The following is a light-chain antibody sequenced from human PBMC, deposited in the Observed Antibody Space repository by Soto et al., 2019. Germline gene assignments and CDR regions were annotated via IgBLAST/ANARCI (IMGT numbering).Light chain of an antibody. Sequence: SYVLTQPPSVSVAPGQMATITCGGNNIGRKGVHWYQQKPGQAPVLVVHDDFDRPSGIPERFSGSKSGTSATLGITGLQTGDEADYYCETWDSSLNAVVFGGGTKLTVL. CDR2: DDF. V-gene: IGLV3-21*02. J-gene: IGLJ2*01. CDR3: ETWDSSLNAVV. CDR1: NIGRKG.